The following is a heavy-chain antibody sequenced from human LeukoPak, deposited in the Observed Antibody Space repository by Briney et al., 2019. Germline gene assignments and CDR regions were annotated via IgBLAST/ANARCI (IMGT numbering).Heavy chain of an antibody. V-gene: IGHV6-1*01. J-gene: IGHJ4*02. CDR3: ARGYGYGFDY. CDR1: GDSVSSNSAA. Sequence: SQTLSLTCAISGDSVSSNSAAWNWISQSPSRGLEWLGRTYYRSKWYDHYAVSVKGRVTVNPDTSKNQFSLQLSSVTPEDTAVYYCARGYGYGFDYWGQGTLVTVSS. CDR2: TYYRSKWYD. D-gene: IGHD5-18*01.